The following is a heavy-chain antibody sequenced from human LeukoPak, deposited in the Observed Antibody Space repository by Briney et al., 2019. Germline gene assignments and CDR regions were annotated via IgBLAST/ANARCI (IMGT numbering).Heavy chain of an antibody. CDR3: ARDLGYNWNYYNYYYGMDV. Sequence: ASVKVSCKASGYMFTGYYMHWVRQAPGQGLEWMGWINPKSGGTNYAQKFQGRVTMTRDTSISTAYMGLSSLRSEDTAVYYCARDLGYNWNYYNYYYGMDVWGQGTTVTVSS. CDR1: GYMFTGYY. D-gene: IGHD1-7*01. CDR2: INPKSGGT. V-gene: IGHV1-2*02. J-gene: IGHJ6*02.